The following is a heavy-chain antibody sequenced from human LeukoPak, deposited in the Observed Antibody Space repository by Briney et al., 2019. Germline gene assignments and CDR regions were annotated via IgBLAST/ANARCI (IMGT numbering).Heavy chain of an antibody. Sequence: GGSLRLSCAASGFTFSSYGMHWVRQAPGKGLEWVAVISSDGSKKYYADSVKGRFTISRDNSKNTLYLQMNSLRAEDTAVYYCAKTPITMVRGVITPRSETYFDYWGQGTLVTVSP. V-gene: IGHV3-33*05. D-gene: IGHD3-10*01. CDR2: ISSDGSKK. J-gene: IGHJ4*02. CDR3: AKTPITMVRGVITPRSETYFDY. CDR1: GFTFSSYG.